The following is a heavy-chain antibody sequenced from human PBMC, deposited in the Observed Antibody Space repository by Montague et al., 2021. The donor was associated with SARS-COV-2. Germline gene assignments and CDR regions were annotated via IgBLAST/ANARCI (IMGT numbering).Heavy chain of an antibody. Sequence: TLSLTCTVSGGSISSSSYYWGWIRQPPGKGLEWIGSIYYSGSTYYNPSLKSRVTISVDTSKNQFSLKLSSVTAADTAVYYCVRQMGQSSIFGVVIQYYFDYWGQGTLVTVSS. V-gene: IGHV4-39*01. CDR2: IYYSGST. CDR3: VRQMGQSSIFGVVIQYYFDY. J-gene: IGHJ4*02. D-gene: IGHD3-3*01. CDR1: GGSISSSSYY.